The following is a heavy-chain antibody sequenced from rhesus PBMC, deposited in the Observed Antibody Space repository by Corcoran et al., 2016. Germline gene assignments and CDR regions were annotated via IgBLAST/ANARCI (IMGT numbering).Heavy chain of an antibody. CDR1: GFSISTSGTG. Sequence: QVTLKESGPALVKPTQTLTLTCTFSGFSISTSGTGVGWIRQPPGTALEWLGSIYWDDSKYYSTSLKNRFTISKDTSKNQVVLTMTNMDPVDTATYYCARVTDIAAAGQFDFWGQGVLVTVSS. CDR2: IYWDDSK. D-gene: IGHD6-31*01. CDR3: ARVTDIAAAGQFDF. V-gene: IGHV2-95*01. J-gene: IGHJ4*01.